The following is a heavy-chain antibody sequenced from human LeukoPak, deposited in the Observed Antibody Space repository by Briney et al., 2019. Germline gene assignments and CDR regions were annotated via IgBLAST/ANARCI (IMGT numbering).Heavy chain of an antibody. Sequence: GGSLRLSCAASGFTFSSYAMHWVRQAPGKGLEDVSAISSNGGGTYYPDSVKGRFTSSRDNSKNTLYLQMSSLRPEDTALYYCHGLFSWGQGTLVTVSS. D-gene: IGHD2-21*01. CDR2: ISSNGGGT. V-gene: IGHV3-64D*09. J-gene: IGHJ5*02. CDR1: GFTFSSYA. CDR3: HGLFS.